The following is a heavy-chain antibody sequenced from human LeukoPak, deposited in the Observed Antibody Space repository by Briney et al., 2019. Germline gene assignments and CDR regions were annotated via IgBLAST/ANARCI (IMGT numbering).Heavy chain of an antibody. CDR1: GYTFISYG. CDR2: ISVYKGNT. J-gene: IGHJ6*04. V-gene: IGHV1-18*04. Sequence: ASVKVSCKASGYTFISYGISWVRQAPGQGLEWMGWISVYKGNTNYAQKLQGRVTMTTDTSTNTAYMELRSLRSDDTAVYYCARDQWLVPIGSGYYYYGMDVWGKGTTVTVSS. D-gene: IGHD6-19*01. CDR3: ARDQWLVPIGSGYYYYGMDV.